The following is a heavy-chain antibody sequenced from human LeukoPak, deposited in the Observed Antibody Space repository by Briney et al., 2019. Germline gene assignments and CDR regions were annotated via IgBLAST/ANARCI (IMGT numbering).Heavy chain of an antibody. D-gene: IGHD4-11*01. V-gene: IGHV3-23*01. J-gene: IGHJ6*03. Sequence: GGSLRLSCAASGFTLSIYAMGWVRQAPGKGLEWVSVISGSGGSTYYADSVKGRFTISRDNSNNTLYLQMNSLKAEDTAVYYCAKHGSVTTAFYHYMDVWGKGTTVTVSS. CDR3: AKHGSVTTAFYHYMDV. CDR2: ISGSGGST. CDR1: GFTLSIYA.